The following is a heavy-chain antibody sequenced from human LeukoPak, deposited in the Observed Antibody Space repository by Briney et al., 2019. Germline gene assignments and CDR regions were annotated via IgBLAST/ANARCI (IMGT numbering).Heavy chain of an antibody. D-gene: IGHD3-10*01. Sequence: SQTLSLTCAIFGDSVSSNSGAWNWIRQPPSRGLEWLGRAYYRSQWYNDYAFSVKGRIAINADTSKNHFSLQLNSVTPEDTAVYYCAREEAGTYGFQYWGQGTQVTVSS. J-gene: IGHJ4*02. CDR3: AREEAGTYGFQY. CDR1: GDSVSSNSGA. V-gene: IGHV6-1*01. CDR2: AYYRSQWYN.